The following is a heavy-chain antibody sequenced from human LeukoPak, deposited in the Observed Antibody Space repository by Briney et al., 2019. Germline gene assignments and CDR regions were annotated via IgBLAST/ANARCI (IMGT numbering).Heavy chain of an antibody. CDR1: GYTFTGYY. V-gene: IGHV1-2*02. CDR2: INPNSGGT. D-gene: IGHD1-7*01. J-gene: IGHJ4*02. CDR3: ARDPGITGTTE. Sequence: ASVKVSCKASGYTFTGYYMHWVRQAPGQGLEWMGWINPNSGGTNYAQKFQGRVTMTRDTPISSAYMELSRLRSDDTAVYYCARDPGITGTTEWGQGTLVTVSS.